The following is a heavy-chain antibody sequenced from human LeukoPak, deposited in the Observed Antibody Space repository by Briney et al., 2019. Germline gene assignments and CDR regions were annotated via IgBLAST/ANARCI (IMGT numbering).Heavy chain of an antibody. CDR3: ARGATISETGYFDF. Sequence: PSDTLSLNCAADGGSFRPYYWSWIRQSPRKGLVLIAEIDHRGDTNYNPSVKSRVTISIDTSKNQFSLNMRSLSAADTAVYYCARGATISETGYFDFWGQGTLVTVSS. J-gene: IGHJ4*03. CDR2: IDHRGDT. CDR1: GGSFRPYY. V-gene: IGHV4-34*01. D-gene: IGHD5-24*01.